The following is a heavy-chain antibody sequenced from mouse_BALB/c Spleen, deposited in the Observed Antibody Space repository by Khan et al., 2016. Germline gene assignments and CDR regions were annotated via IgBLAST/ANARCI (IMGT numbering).Heavy chain of an antibody. CDR1: GYSITSDYA. CDR3: ARGRGRAY. J-gene: IGHJ3*01. Sequence: EVQLVESGPGLVKPSQSLSLTCTVTGYSITSDYAWNWIRQFPGNKLEWMGYISYSGSTSYNPSLKSRISITRDTSKNQFFLQLNSVATEDRATYCWARGRGRAYWGQGTLVTVSA. CDR2: ISYSGST. V-gene: IGHV3-2*02.